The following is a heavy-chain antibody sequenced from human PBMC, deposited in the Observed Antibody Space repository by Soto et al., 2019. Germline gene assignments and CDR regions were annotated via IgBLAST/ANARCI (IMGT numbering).Heavy chain of an antibody. CDR1: GYTFTSYD. CDR2: MNTNSDDT. V-gene: IGHV1-8*01. J-gene: IGHJ6*02. CDR3: AREWSAAGPFYGMDI. D-gene: IGHD6-13*01. Sequence: AAVKVSCKTSGYTFTSYDINWVRQAPGQGLEWVGWMNTNSDDTRSAQKFRGRLTLTRDKSMRAVYMKLSNLRPDDTAVYYCAREWSAAGPFYGMDISGQAPTVTVS.